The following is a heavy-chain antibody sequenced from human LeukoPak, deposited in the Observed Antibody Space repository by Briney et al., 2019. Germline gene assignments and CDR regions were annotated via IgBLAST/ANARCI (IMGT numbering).Heavy chain of an antibody. CDR2: ISGGGETT. Sequence: GGSLRLSCAASGFTFNNYAMNWVRQAPGKGLEWVSSISGGGETTYYADSSKGRFTISRDNSQNTLYLQMNGLRAEDTAVYYCARDYADYVGYFFFDYWGQGTLVTVSS. V-gene: IGHV3-23*01. D-gene: IGHD4-17*01. J-gene: IGHJ4*02. CDR3: ARDYADYVGYFFFDY. CDR1: GFTFNNYA.